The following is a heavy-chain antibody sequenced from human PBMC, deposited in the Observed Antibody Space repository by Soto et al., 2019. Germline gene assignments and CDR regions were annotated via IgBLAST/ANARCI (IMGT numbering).Heavy chain of an antibody. CDR3: AKNQERELPRVIDF. Sequence: GGSLRLSCATSGLTFSNYAMRWFRQAPGGGLEWVSSMSGSSSTTYYADSVRGRFTISRDRSKNTLYLQMSSLRAEDTALYYCAKNQERELPRVIDFWGQGTLVTVSS. J-gene: IGHJ4*02. V-gene: IGHV3-23*01. D-gene: IGHD1-7*01. CDR1: GLTFSNYA. CDR2: MSGSSSTT.